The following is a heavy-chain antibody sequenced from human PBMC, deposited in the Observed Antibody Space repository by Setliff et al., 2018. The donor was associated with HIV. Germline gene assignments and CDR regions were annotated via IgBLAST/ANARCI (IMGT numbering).Heavy chain of an antibody. CDR1: GYTLASFG. CDR3: ARGMDDSRSSVWYY. CDR2: IGGDNGIP. Sequence: ASVKVSCKVSGYTLASFGISWVRQAPGQGPEWVGWIGGDNGIPSYAQKLRDRVTLTADTSTKTVFMELRSLRSDDTAVYYCARGMDDSRSSVWYYWGQGTLVTVSS. D-gene: IGHD6-6*01. J-gene: IGHJ4*02. V-gene: IGHV1-18*01.